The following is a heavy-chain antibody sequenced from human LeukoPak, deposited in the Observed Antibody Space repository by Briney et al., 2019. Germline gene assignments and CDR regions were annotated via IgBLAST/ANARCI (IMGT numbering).Heavy chain of an antibody. Sequence: ASVKVSCKASGYTFTDYYIHWVRQAPGQGLEWMGWVNPDSGGTNYAQKFQGRVTMTRDTSISTAYMELSRLRSDDTAMFYCAREGVAVDLWGQGTLVTVSS. J-gene: IGHJ5*02. D-gene: IGHD2-15*01. V-gene: IGHV1-2*02. CDR1: GYTFTDYY. CDR3: AREGVAVDL. CDR2: VNPDSGGT.